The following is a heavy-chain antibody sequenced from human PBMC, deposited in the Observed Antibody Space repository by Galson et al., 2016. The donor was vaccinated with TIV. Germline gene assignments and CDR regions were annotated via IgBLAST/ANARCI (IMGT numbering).Heavy chain of an antibody. D-gene: IGHD3-10*02. V-gene: IGHV3-23*01. Sequence: SLRLSCAASGFTFSSYVMTWDRQAPGKGLEWVSSISGSGISTYYAESVKGRFTISRDNSKNTLFLQMNSLRVEDTAVYYCAKDYVRVIPGTGTFDIWGQGIMVTVSS. CDR1: GFTFSSYV. J-gene: IGHJ3*02. CDR3: AKDYVRVIPGTGTFDI. CDR2: ISGSGIST.